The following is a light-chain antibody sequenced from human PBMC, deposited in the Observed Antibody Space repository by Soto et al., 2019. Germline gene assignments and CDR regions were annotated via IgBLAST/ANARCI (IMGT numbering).Light chain of an antibody. CDR2: EVS. V-gene: IGLV2-14*01. CDR3: SSFTSSHTWV. J-gene: IGLJ3*02. CDR1: SSDVGGYNY. Sequence: QSVLTQPASVSGSPGQSIAISCTGTSSDVGGYNYDSWYQQHPGKAPKVILYEVSNRPSGVSNRFSGSKSGNTASLTISGLQAEDEADYYCSSFTSSHTWVFGGGTKLTVL.